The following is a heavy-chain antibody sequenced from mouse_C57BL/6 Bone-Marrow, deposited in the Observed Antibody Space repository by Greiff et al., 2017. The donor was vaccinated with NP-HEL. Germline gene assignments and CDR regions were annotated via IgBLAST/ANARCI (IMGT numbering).Heavy chain of an antibody. J-gene: IGHJ1*03. V-gene: IGHV1-42*01. D-gene: IGHD1-1*01. CDR3: ARSGYGSSYWYFDV. Sequence: EVKLQQSGPELVKPGASVKISCKASGYSFTGYYMNWVKQSPEKSLEWIGEINPSTGGTTYNQKFKAKATLTVDKSSSTAYMQLKSLTSEDSAVYYCARSGYGSSYWYFDVWGTGTTVTVSS. CDR2: INPSTGGT. CDR1: GYSFTGYY.